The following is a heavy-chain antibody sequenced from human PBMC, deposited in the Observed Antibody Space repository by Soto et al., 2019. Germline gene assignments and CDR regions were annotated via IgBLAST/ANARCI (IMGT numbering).Heavy chain of an antibody. CDR2: ISYDGSNK. Sequence: GGSMRLSCAASGFTFISYGMHLIRQATGKGLEWVAVISYDGSNKYYADSVKGRFTISRDNSKNTLYLQMNSLRAEDTAVYYCAKARYYYDSSGYYNYWGQGTLVTVSS. V-gene: IGHV3-30*18. CDR1: GFTFISYG. J-gene: IGHJ4*02. D-gene: IGHD3-22*01. CDR3: AKARYYYDSSGYYNY.